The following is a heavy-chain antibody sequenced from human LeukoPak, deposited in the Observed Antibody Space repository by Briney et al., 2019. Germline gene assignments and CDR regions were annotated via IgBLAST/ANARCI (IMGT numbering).Heavy chain of an antibody. Sequence: GGALSLSCAASGFTFSSYSMNWVRQAPGKGLEWVSSMSSCSSYIYYAAKVKGRFTITRDNAKNSLYLKMNSLRAEDTAVYYCARAQGTVTRYFDYWGQGTLVTVSS. V-gene: IGHV3-21*01. CDR3: ARAQGTVTRYFDY. CDR2: MSSCSSYI. CDR1: GFTFSSYS. D-gene: IGHD4-17*01. J-gene: IGHJ4*02.